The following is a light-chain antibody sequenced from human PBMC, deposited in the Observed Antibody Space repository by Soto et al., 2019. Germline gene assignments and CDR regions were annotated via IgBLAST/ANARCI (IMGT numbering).Light chain of an antibody. CDR1: GSNIGAGYD. CDR3: CSYTTTSTPFV. CDR2: GNN. V-gene: IGLV1-40*01. Sequence: QSVLTQPPSVSGAPGQRVTISCTGSGSNIGAGYDVHWYQQLPGTAPKLLIYGNNNRPSGVSNRFSGSESGNTASLTISGLQTEDEADYYCCSYTTTSTPFVFGTGTKVTVL. J-gene: IGLJ1*01.